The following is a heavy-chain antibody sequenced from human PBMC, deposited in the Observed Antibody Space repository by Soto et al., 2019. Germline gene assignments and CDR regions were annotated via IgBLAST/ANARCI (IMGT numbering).Heavy chain of an antibody. V-gene: IGHV3-53*01. CDR3: ARDWNGDKYFDF. CDR1: GITATNGH. D-gene: IGHD4-17*01. CDR2: IYSDDNT. Sequence: GGGLIQPGGSLRLSCAASGITATNGHMSWVRQAPGKGLEWVSVIYSDDNTYYADSVKGRFTISRDTSKNTVYLQMNSLGAEDTAVYYCARDWNGDKYFDFWDQGSLVTVSS. J-gene: IGHJ4*02.